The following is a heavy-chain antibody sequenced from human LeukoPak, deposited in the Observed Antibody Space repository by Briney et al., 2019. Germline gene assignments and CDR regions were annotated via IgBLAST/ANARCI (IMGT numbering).Heavy chain of an antibody. CDR2: IKQDGSQ. CDR3: ARGPDYGGRLDYFDY. CDR1: GFTFSRHW. V-gene: IGHV3-7*01. Sequence: PGGSLRLSCGASGFTFSRHWMGWVRQAPGKGLEWVASIKQDGSQYYVDSVKGRFIISRDNAKNSLSLQMNSLRVEDTAVYYCARGPDYGGRLDYFDYWGQGTLVTVSS. J-gene: IGHJ4*02. D-gene: IGHD4-23*01.